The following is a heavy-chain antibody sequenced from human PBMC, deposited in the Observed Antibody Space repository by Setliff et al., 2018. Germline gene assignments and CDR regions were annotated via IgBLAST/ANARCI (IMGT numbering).Heavy chain of an antibody. Sequence: GGSLRLSCAASTFTFSKYAVTWVRQAPGKGLQWVASIGASGHNTYYADFVKGRFTISRDNSGNTLYLLMNSLSAEDTAVYYCARRLPYFGMDVWGQGTTVTVSS. J-gene: IGHJ6*02. D-gene: IGHD2-15*01. CDR3: ARRLPYFGMDV. CDR1: TFTFSKYA. V-gene: IGHV3-23*01. CDR2: IGASGHNT.